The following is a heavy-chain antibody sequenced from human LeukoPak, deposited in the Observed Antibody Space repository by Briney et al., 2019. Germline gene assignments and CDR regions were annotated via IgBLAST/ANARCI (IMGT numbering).Heavy chain of an antibody. J-gene: IGHJ4*02. CDR3: VRALYDSTGYYDY. D-gene: IGHD3-22*01. V-gene: IGHV3-7*04. CDR2: IKKDGSDK. CDR1: GFTFSSYW. Sequence: GGSLRLSCSASGFTFSSYWMTWVRQAPGKGLQWVAYIKKDGSDKYYVDSAKGRFTISRDNAKNSLYLQMNSLRVEDTAVYYCVRALYDSTGYYDYWGQGSLVTVSS.